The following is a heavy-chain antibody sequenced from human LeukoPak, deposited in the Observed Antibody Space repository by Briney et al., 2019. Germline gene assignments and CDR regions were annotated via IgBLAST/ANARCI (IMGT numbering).Heavy chain of an antibody. D-gene: IGHD1-7*01. Sequence: GGSLRLSCAASGFTFTAYTINWVRQAPGKGLEWVSYISGSTTDIYYADSVKGRFTISRDNAKRSVYLQMNSLRAEDTAVYYCARDNRNYESGYWGQGTLVTVSS. J-gene: IGHJ4*02. CDR2: ISGSTTDI. CDR1: GFTFTAYT. V-gene: IGHV3-21*01. CDR3: ARDNRNYESGY.